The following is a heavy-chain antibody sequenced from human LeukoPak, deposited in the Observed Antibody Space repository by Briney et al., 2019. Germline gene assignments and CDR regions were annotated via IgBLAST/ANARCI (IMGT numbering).Heavy chain of an antibody. CDR1: GGTFSSYA. CDR2: IIPILGIA. CDR3: ARGLDYGDYYDY. Sequence: SVKVSCKASGGTFSSYAISWVRQAPGQGLEWMGRIIPILGIANYAQKFQGRVTMTRDTSTSTVYMELSSLRSEDTAVYYCARGLDYGDYYDYWGQGTLVTVSS. J-gene: IGHJ4*02. D-gene: IGHD4-17*01. V-gene: IGHV1-69*04.